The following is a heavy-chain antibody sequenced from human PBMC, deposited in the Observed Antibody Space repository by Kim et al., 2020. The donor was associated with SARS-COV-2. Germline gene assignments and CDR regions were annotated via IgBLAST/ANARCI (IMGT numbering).Heavy chain of an antibody. D-gene: IGHD3-22*01. CDR2: IWYDGSNK. Sequence: GGSLRLSCAASGFTVSSYGMHWVRQAPGKGLEWVAVIWYDGSNKYYADSVKGRFTISRDNSKNTLYLQMNSLRAEDTAVYYCARGAEDYYDSSGYYYYGMDVWGQGTTVTVSS. V-gene: IGHV3-33*08. CDR1: GFTVSSYG. J-gene: IGHJ6*02. CDR3: ARGAEDYYDSSGYYYYGMDV.